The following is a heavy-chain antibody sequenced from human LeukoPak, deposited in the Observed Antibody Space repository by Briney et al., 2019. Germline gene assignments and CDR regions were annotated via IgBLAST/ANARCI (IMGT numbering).Heavy chain of an antibody. CDR2: IGRRGNAI. J-gene: IGHJ4*02. CDR1: GFTFSSYA. Sequence: PGGSLRLSCAASGFTFSSYAMSWVRQAPGKGLEWVSYIGRRGNAIYYADSVKGRFTISRDNAKNSLYLQMNSLRAEDTAFYYCARAISLGYGDYYFHSWGQVTLVTVSS. CDR3: ARAISLGYGDYYFHS. D-gene: IGHD4-17*01. V-gene: IGHV3-48*03.